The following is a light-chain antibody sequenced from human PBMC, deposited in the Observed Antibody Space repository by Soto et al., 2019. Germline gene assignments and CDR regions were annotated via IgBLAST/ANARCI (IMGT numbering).Light chain of an antibody. CDR2: GAS. Sequence: DIQMTQSPSSLSASVGDRFTITCRASQSITIYLNWYQQKPGEAPNLLIFGASTLQSGVPSRFSGSGSGTDFTLTISSLQPEDFATYYCQQSYSTLWTFGQGTKVDIK. V-gene: IGKV1-39*01. CDR3: QQSYSTLWT. CDR1: QSITIY. J-gene: IGKJ1*01.